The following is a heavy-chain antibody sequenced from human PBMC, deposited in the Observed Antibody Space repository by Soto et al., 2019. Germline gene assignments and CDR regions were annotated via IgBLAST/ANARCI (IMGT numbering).Heavy chain of an antibody. J-gene: IGHJ6*02. CDR3: AREGYSSSSGYYYYGMDV. Sequence: SQTLSLTCAISGDSVSSNSAAWNWIRQSPSRGLEWLGRTYYRSKWYNDYAVSVKSRITINPDTSKNQFSLQLNSVTPEDTAVYYCAREGYSSSSGYYYYGMDVWGQGTTVIVSS. V-gene: IGHV6-1*01. D-gene: IGHD6-6*01. CDR2: TYYRSKWYN. CDR1: GDSVSSNSAA.